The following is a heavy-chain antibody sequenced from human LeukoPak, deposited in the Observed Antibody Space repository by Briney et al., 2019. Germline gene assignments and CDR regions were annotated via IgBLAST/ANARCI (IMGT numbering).Heavy chain of an antibody. D-gene: IGHD2-21*02. J-gene: IGHJ4*02. CDR1: GGTFSSYA. Sequence: GASVKVSCKASGGTFSSYAISWMRQAPGKGLEWIGWISGYNGYRNYAQSLRDRVTVTTDTSTNTAYLEVRSLRADDAAVYFCARDGVTQLVDAYYFDYWGQGTLVTVSS. CDR2: ISGYNGYR. CDR3: ARDGVTQLVDAYYFDY. V-gene: IGHV1-18*01.